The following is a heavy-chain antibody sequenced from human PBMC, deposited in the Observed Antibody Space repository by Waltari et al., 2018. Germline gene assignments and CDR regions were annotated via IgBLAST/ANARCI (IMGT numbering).Heavy chain of an antibody. CDR3: ARGEEGYGEAYY. CDR1: GFPFNKYW. CDR2: INDDAKEK. D-gene: IGHD3-10*01. Sequence: EVQLVESGGGLVQPGGSLRLSCAASGFPFNKYWMRWVRQAPGKGLEWVANINDDAKEKYHGDSVKGRFTISRDNTKKSLYLQMNSLRVDDTAVYYCARGEEGYGEAYYWGQGTLVTVSS. J-gene: IGHJ4*02. V-gene: IGHV3-7*04.